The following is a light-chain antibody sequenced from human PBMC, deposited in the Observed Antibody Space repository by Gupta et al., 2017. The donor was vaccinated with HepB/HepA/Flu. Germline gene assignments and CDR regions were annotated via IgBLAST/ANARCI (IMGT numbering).Light chain of an antibody. V-gene: IGKV1-16*02. Sequence: DIQLTQSPSSLSASVGDRVTITCRASQGISDHLAWFQQKPGKAPKPLIYAASNLQSGVPSNFSGSGSGTDFTLTISSLQPEDTATYYCQQYYTYPITFGQGTRLEIK. CDR2: AAS. CDR3: QQYYTYPIT. J-gene: IGKJ5*01. CDR1: QGISDH.